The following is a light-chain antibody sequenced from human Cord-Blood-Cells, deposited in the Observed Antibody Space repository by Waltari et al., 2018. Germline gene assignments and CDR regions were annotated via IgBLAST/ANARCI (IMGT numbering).Light chain of an antibody. J-gene: IGLJ3*02. CDR3: CSYAGSYTWV. CDR1: SSDVVGYNY. CDR2: DVS. V-gene: IGLV2-11*01. Sequence: QSALTQPRSVSGSPGQSVTISCTGTSSDVVGYNYVSWYQQHPGKAPKLMTYDVSKRPSGVPDRFSGSKSGNTASLTISGLQAEDEADYYCCSYAGSYTWVFGGGTKLTVL.